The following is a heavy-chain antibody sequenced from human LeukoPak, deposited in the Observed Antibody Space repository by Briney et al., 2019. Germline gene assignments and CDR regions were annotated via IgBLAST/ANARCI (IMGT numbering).Heavy chain of an antibody. J-gene: IGHJ5*02. CDR2: MYVSGTIYSAGST. V-gene: IGHV4-4*07. CDR3: GGTHREFFSTSCFGGFGP. Sequence: PSETLSLTCSVSGGSISSHYWTWVRQSAGKGLEWIGRMYVSGTIYSAGSTNYNPSFKSRVTMSEAMSKNQISLKLRSVTAADRATYYCGGTHREFFSTSCFGGFGPWCQGALVT. D-gene: IGHD2-2*01. CDR1: GGSISSHY.